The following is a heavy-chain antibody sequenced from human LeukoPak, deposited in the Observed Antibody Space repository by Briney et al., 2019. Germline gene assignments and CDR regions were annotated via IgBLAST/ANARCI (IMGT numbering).Heavy chain of an antibody. J-gene: IGHJ4*02. Sequence: GGSLRLSCAASGFTFSSYNMHWVRQAPGKGLEWVSSISSSSSYIYYADSMKGRFTISRDNAKNSLYLQMSSLRAEDTAVYYCARDGYSYASPLDYWGQGTLVTVSS. D-gene: IGHD5-18*01. CDR3: ARDGYSYASPLDY. CDR2: ISSSSSYI. CDR1: GFTFSSYN. V-gene: IGHV3-21*01.